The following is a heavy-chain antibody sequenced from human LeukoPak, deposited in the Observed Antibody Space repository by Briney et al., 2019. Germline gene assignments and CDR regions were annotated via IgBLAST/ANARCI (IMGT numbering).Heavy chain of an antibody. Sequence: PGGSLRLSCAASGFTFSDYYMGWIRQAPGKGLEWVSYISSSGSTKHYADSVKGRFTISRDNAKDSLYLQMNSLRAEVTAVYYCAREAYSSGWPDYWGQGTLVTVSS. D-gene: IGHD6-19*01. V-gene: IGHV3-11*01. J-gene: IGHJ4*02. CDR1: GFTFSDYY. CDR3: AREAYSSGWPDY. CDR2: ISSSGSTK.